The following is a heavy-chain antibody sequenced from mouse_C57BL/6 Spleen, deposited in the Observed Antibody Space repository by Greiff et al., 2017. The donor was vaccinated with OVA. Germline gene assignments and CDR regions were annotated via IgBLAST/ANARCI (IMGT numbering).Heavy chain of an antibody. J-gene: IGHJ3*01. CDR3: ARGAYDGYSLFAY. CDR1: GYTFTSYG. CDR2: IYPRSGNT. D-gene: IGHD2-3*01. Sequence: QVQLQQSGAELARPGASVKLSCKASGYTFTSYGISWVKQRTGQGLEWIGEIYPRSGNTYYNEKFKGKATLTADKSSSTAYMELRSLTSEDSAVYFCARGAYDGYSLFAYWGQGTLVTVSA. V-gene: IGHV1-81*01.